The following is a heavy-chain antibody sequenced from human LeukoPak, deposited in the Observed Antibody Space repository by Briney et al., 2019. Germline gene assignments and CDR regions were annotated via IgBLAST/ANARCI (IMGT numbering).Heavy chain of an antibody. CDR2: IWYDGSNK. CDR3: ARARNNYDSSGFSALDY. J-gene: IGHJ4*02. Sequence: PGVSLRLSCAASGVAFYSHGMHWVRQAPGKGLEWVAVIWYDGSNKDYADSVKGRFTISRDNSKNTLYLQMNSLRAEDTAVYYCARARNNYDSSGFSALDYWGQGTLVTVSS. CDR1: GVAFYSHG. D-gene: IGHD3-22*01. V-gene: IGHV3-33*01.